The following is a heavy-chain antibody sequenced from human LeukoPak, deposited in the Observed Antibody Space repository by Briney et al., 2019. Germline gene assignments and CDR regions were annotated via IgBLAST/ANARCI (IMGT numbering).Heavy chain of an antibody. Sequence: PGGSLRLSCAASGFTFSSYAMHWVRQAPGKGLEWVAVISYDGSNKYYADSVKGRFTISRDNSKNTLYLQMNSLRAEDTAVYYCARGRDSSGYYPDYWGQGTLVTVSS. D-gene: IGHD3-22*01. CDR3: ARGRDSSGYYPDY. CDR1: GFTFSSYA. J-gene: IGHJ4*02. V-gene: IGHV3-30-3*01. CDR2: ISYDGSNK.